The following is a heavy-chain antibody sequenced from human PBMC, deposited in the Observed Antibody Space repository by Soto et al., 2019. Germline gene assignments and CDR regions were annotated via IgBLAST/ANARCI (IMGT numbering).Heavy chain of an antibody. J-gene: IGHJ4*02. D-gene: IGHD6-13*01. V-gene: IGHV3-64D*06. CDR3: VKGFIAAAGTTFDY. CDR1: GFTFSSYA. CDR2: ISSNGGST. Sequence: LRLSCSASGFTFSSYAMHWVRQAPGKGLEYVSAISSNGGSTYYADSVKGRFTISRDNSKNTLYLQMSSLRAEDTAVYYCVKGFIAAAGTTFDYWGQGTLVTVSS.